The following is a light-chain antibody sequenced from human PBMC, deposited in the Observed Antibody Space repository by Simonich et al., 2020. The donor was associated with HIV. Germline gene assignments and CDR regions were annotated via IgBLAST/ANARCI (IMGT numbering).Light chain of an antibody. CDR1: QSISRH. V-gene: IGKV1-17*01. J-gene: IGKJ1*01. Sequence: DIQMTQSPSSLSASVGDRVTITCRASQSISRHLNWYQQKPGKAPKLLIYAASSLQSGVPSRFSGSGSGAEFTLTISSLQPDDFATYYCQQYNNYPKTFGQGTKVEIK. CDR2: AAS. CDR3: QQYNNYPKT.